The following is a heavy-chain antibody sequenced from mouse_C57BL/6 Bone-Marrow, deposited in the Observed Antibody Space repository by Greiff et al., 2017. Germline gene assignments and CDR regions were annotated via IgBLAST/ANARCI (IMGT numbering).Heavy chain of an antibody. CDR1: GYTFTSYW. CDR2: IDPNSGGT. J-gene: IGHJ4*01. Sequence: VQLQQPGAELVKPGASVTLSCKASGYTFTSYWMHWVKQRPGRGLEWIGRIDPNSGGTKYNEKFKSKATLTVDKPSSTAYMQLISLTSEDAAVYYCARKGYGSSDYYAMDYWGQGTSVTVSS. V-gene: IGHV1-72*01. CDR3: ARKGYGSSDYYAMDY. D-gene: IGHD1-1*01.